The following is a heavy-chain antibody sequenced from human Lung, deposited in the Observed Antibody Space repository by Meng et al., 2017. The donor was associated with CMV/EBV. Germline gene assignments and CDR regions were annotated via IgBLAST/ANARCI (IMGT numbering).Heavy chain of an antibody. CDR1: GFTFNTYW. CDR2: IKQDGSEK. V-gene: IGHV3-7*01. D-gene: IGHD2-2*01. Sequence: ESLKISCVASGFTFNTYWMSWVRQAPGKGLEWVANIKQDGSEKYYVGSVKGRFTISRDNAKNSLYLQMNSLGAEDTAVYYCARDPRVKSYVVVPAASDYWGQGXMVTVSS. J-gene: IGHJ4*02. CDR3: ARDPRVKSYVVVPAASDY.